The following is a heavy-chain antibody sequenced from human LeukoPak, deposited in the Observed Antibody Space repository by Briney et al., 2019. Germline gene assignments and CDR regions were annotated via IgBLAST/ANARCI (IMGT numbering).Heavy chain of an antibody. Sequence: ASVKVSCKVSGYTLTELSMHWVRQAPGKGLEWMGGFDPEDGETIYARKFQGRVTMTEDTSTDTAYMELSSLRSEDTAVYYCATVWELPEGGHYFDYWGQGTLVTVSS. CDR3: ATVWELPEGGHYFDY. V-gene: IGHV1-24*01. CDR1: GYTLTELS. D-gene: IGHD1-26*01. J-gene: IGHJ4*02. CDR2: FDPEDGET.